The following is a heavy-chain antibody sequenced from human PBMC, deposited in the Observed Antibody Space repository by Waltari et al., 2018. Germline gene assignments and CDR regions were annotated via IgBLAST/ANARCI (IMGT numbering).Heavy chain of an antibody. CDR3: ARDLTAMMGSPDY. CDR2: IWYDGSNK. Sequence: QVQLVESGGGVVKLGRSLRLSCAASGFTFSSYGMHWVRQAPGKGLEWVAVIWYDGSNKYYADSVKGRFTISRDNSKNTLYLQMNSLRAEDTAVYYCARDLTAMMGSPDYWGQGTLVTVSS. J-gene: IGHJ4*02. CDR1: GFTFSSYG. V-gene: IGHV3-33*01. D-gene: IGHD5-18*01.